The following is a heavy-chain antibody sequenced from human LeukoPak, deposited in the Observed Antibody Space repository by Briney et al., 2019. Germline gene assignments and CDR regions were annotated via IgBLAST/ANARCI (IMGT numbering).Heavy chain of an antibody. J-gene: IGHJ4*02. CDR2: ISWNSGSI. CDR3: AKDNSGSYYRAEIDY. Sequence: GGSLRLSCAASGFTFDDYAMHWVRQAPGKGLEWVSGISWNSGSIGYADSVKGRFTISRDNAKNSLYLQMNSLRAEDMALYYCAKDNSGSYYRAEIDYWGQGTLVTVSS. CDR1: GFTFDDYA. V-gene: IGHV3-9*03. D-gene: IGHD1-26*01.